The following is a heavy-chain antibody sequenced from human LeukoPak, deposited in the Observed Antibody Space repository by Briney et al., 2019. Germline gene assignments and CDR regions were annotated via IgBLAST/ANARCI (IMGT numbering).Heavy chain of an antibody. J-gene: IGHJ6*03. V-gene: IGHV4-30-4*08. CDR2: IYYSGST. D-gene: IGHD2-2*01. CDR1: GGSISSGDYY. Sequence: PSETLSLTCTVSGGSISSGDYYWSWIRQPPGKGLEWIGYIYYSGSTHYNPSLKSRVTISVDTSKNKFSLKLISVTAADTAVYYCARDHPYCSRTSCTYYYYYMDVWGKGTSVTVSS. CDR3: ARDHPYCSRTSCTYYYYYMDV.